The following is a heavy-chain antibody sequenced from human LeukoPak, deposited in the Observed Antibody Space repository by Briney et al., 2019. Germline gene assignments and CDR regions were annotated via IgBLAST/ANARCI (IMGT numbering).Heavy chain of an antibody. V-gene: IGHV1-69*06. CDR2: IIPIFGTA. Sequence: SVKVSCKASGGTFSSYAISWVRQAPGQGLEWMGGIIPIFGTANYAQKFQGRVTITADKSTSTAYMELSSLRSEDTAVYYCARSYSSSWHDAFDIWGQGTMVTVSS. CDR1: GGTFSSYA. CDR3: ARSYSSSWHDAFDI. D-gene: IGHD6-13*01. J-gene: IGHJ3*02.